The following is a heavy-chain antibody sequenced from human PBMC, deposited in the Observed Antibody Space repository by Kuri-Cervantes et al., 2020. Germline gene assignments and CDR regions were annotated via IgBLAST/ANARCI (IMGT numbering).Heavy chain of an antibody. J-gene: IGHJ4*02. V-gene: IGHV6-1*01. D-gene: IGHD3-22*01. CDR2: THYRFKWYN. CDR3: AKDGGIVVAKYYFDY. Sequence: LRLSCAISGDSVSSNSAAWNWIRQSPSRGLEWLGRTHYRFKWYNDYSVSVKGRISINPDTSKNQVSLQLNSVTPEDTAVYYCAKDGGIVVAKYYFDYWGQGTLVTVSS. CDR1: GDSVSSNSAA.